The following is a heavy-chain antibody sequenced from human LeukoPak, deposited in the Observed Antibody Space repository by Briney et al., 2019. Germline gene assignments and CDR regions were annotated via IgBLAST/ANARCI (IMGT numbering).Heavy chain of an antibody. D-gene: IGHD3-22*01. CDR1: GFTFSSYA. Sequence: GGSLRLSCAASGFTFSSYAMSWVRQAPGKGLEWVSAISGSGGSTYYADSAKGRFTISRDNSKNALYLQMNSLRAEDTAVYYCAKGAGVVVITAVCFDYWGQGTLVTVSP. V-gene: IGHV3-23*01. CDR3: AKGAGVVVITAVCFDY. J-gene: IGHJ4*02. CDR2: ISGSGGST.